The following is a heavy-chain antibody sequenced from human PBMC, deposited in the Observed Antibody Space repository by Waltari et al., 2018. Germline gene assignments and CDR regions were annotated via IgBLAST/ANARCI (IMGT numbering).Heavy chain of an antibody. CDR3: ARGLPFFHNWFDP. Sequence: QVQLQESGPGLVKPSETLSLTCTVPGGPLRSYYWSWLRQPAGKGLEWIGRIYTSGSTNYNPSLKSRVTMSVDTSKNQFSLKLSSVTAADTAVYYCARGLPFFHNWFDPWGQGTLVTVSS. CDR1: GGPLRSYY. D-gene: IGHD3-3*01. V-gene: IGHV4-4*07. CDR2: IYTSGST. J-gene: IGHJ5*02.